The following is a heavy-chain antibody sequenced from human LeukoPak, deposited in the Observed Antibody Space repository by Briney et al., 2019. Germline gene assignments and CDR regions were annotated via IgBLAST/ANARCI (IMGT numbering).Heavy chain of an antibody. CDR1: GFTFSSYA. J-gene: IGHJ4*02. V-gene: IGHV3-23*01. Sequence: GGSLRLSCAASGFTFSSYAMSWVRQAPGKGLEWVSGVSGTGGSTYYADSVKGRFTISRDNSKNTLYLQMNSLRAEDTAVYYCAKDLDIVATITGNWGQGTLVTVSS. CDR3: AKDLDIVATITGN. CDR2: VSGTGGST. D-gene: IGHD5-12*01.